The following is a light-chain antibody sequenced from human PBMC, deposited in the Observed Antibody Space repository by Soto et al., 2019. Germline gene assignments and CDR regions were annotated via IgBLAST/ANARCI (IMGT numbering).Light chain of an antibody. V-gene: IGKV1-17*01. CDR2: AAT. Sequence: DIQMTQAPSSLSASVGDTVTITCRASQDIRNDLGWYQQKPGMAPKRLIYAATNLQRGVPSRFIGSGSGSAFTLTIAGLRPEDFATYYCLQHNVYPLTFGGGTKVEIK. CDR1: QDIRND. CDR3: LQHNVYPLT. J-gene: IGKJ4*01.